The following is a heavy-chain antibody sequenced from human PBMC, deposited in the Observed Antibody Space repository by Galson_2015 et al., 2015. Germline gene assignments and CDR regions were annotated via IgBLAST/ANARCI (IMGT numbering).Heavy chain of an antibody. V-gene: IGHV1-18*01. CDR2: ISAYNGNT. J-gene: IGHJ4*02. CDR3: ARAAVAGTVNFDY. D-gene: IGHD6-19*01. CDR1: GGTFSSYP. Sequence: SVKVSCKASGGTFSSYPISWVRQAPGQGLEWMGWISAYNGNTNYAQKLQGRVTMTTDTSTSTAYMELRSLRSDDTAVYYCARAAVAGTVNFDYWGQGTLVTVSS.